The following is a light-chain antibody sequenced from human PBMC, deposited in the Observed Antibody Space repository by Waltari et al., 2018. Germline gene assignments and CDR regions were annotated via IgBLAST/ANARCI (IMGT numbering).Light chain of an antibody. CDR3: CSYAGAGTGV. V-gene: IGLV2-23*02. CDR2: EVG. J-gene: IGLJ3*02. CDR1: SGVVGRYIL. Sequence: QSSLTQPASVPGSPGQSITISCTGTSGVVGRYILASWYPQHPGKAPKLMIYEVGKRPSGISNRFSGSKSGNTASLPISGLQAEDEADYYCCSYAGAGTGVFGGGTKVTVL.